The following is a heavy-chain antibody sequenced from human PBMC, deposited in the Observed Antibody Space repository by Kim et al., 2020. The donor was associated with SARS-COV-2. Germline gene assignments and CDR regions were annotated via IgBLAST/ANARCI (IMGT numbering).Heavy chain of an antibody. CDR1: GYTFTGYY. J-gene: IGHJ4*02. V-gene: IGHV1-2*02. CDR2: VNPNSGGT. D-gene: IGHD3-10*01. CDR3: ARVRGNNRDFDY. Sequence: ASVKVSCKASGYTFTGYYIHWVRQAPGQGLEWMAWVNPNSGGTIYAQKFQGSVTLTRDTSISTAYMELSRLRSDDTAVYYCARVRGNNRDFDYWGQGTLVTVSS.